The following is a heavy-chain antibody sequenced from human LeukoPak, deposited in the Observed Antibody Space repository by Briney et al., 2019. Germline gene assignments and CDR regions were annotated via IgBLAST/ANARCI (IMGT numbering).Heavy chain of an antibody. CDR1: GGSISSYY. D-gene: IGHD2-2*01. V-gene: IGHV4-59*01. Sequence: SETLSLTCTVSGGSISSYYWSWIRQPPGKGLEWIGYIYYSRSTNYNPSLKSRVTISVDTSKNQFSLKLSSVTAADTAVYYCARSSGIVVVPAAYYDYWGQGTLVTVSS. CDR3: ARSSGIVVVPAAYYDY. CDR2: IYYSRST. J-gene: IGHJ4*02.